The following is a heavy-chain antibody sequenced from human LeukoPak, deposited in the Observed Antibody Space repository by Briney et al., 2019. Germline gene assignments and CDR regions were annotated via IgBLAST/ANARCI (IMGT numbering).Heavy chain of an antibody. Sequence: GGSLRLSCVASGFTFATNDMSWVRQAPGGGLEWISVISGTSGESYYAGSMTGRFTMSRDTSRNMLYLQMNSLRADDTAFYYCAKRNDDRALDYWGQGGLVTVS. CDR2: ISGTSGES. CDR1: GFTFATND. CDR3: AKRNDDRALDY. J-gene: IGHJ4*02. D-gene: IGHD3-9*01. V-gene: IGHV3-23*01.